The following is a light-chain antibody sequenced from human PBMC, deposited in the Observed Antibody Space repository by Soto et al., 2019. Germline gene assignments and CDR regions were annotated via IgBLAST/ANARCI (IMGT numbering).Light chain of an antibody. CDR2: GAS. CDR3: QQCVSIPLT. CDR1: QSVGTY. Sequence: EIVLTQSPGTLSLSPGERATLSCTTSQSVGTYLAWYQQKPGQAPRLLMYGASSRATVIPDRFSGSGSGTDFTLTISRLEPEDLAVYYCQQCVSIPLTFGGGTKV. V-gene: IGKV3-20*01. J-gene: IGKJ4*01.